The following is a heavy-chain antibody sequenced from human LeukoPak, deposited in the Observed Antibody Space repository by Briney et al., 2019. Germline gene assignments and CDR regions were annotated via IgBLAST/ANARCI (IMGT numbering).Heavy chain of an antibody. J-gene: IGHJ4*02. CDR3: ATYTGYDRIFDY. Sequence: AGGSLRLSCAASGFTFSTYAMTWVRQAPGKGLEWVSYISGDSKAIYYGDSVKGRFTVSRDNAKNSLNLQMNNLRAEDTAVYYCATYTGYDRIFDYWGQGTLVTVSS. V-gene: IGHV3-48*01. CDR2: ISGDSKAI. D-gene: IGHD5-12*01. CDR1: GFTFSTYA.